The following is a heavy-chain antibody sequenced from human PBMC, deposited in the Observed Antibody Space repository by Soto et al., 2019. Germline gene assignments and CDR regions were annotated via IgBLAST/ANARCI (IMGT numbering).Heavy chain of an antibody. CDR1: GGSISSGDYY. Sequence: SETLSLTCTVSGGSISSGDYYWSWIRQPPGKGLEWIGYIYYSGSTYYNPSLKSQVTISVDTSRNQFSLKLSSVTAADTAVYYCARVGGNDDYWGQGTLVTVSS. CDR3: ARVGGNDDY. J-gene: IGHJ4*02. D-gene: IGHD1-1*01. V-gene: IGHV4-30-4*01. CDR2: IYYSGST.